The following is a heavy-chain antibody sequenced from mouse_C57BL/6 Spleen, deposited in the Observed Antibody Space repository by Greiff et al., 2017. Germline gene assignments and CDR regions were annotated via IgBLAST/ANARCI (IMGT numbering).Heavy chain of an antibody. CDR1: GYTFTEYT. CDR3: ARHEEGYYGSSYYAMDY. Sequence: VQLQQSGAELVKPGASVKLSCKASGYTFTEYTIHWVKQRSGQGLEWIGWFYPGSGSIKYNEKFKDKATLTADKSSSTVYMELSRLTSEDSAVYFCARHEEGYYGSSYYAMDYWSQGTSVTASS. CDR2: FYPGSGSI. V-gene: IGHV1-62-2*01. J-gene: IGHJ4*01. D-gene: IGHD1-1*01.